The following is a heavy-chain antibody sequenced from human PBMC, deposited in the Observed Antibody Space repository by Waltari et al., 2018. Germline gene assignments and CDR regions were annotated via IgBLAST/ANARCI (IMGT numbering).Heavy chain of an antibody. D-gene: IGHD1-1*01. CDR1: GLNFTLLG. V-gene: IGHV3-30*02. J-gene: IGHJ4*02. Sequence: QVHLVASVGGVVQPGGGLRLPCAAPGLNFTLLGMHWVRHAPGKGLEWVSFISYDGSNENYADSVKGRFTMSRDNSKKMLYVQMNNLRAEDSAVYYCVKGNEIDYWGQGTLVTVSS. CDR2: ISYDGSNE. CDR3: VKGNEIDY.